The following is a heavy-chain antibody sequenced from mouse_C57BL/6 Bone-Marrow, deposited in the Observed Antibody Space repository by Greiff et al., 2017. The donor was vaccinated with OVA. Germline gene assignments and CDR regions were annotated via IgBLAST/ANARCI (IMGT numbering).Heavy chain of an antibody. J-gene: IGHJ3*01. CDR2: IRNKANGYTT. CDR3: ARSYYSNPLAY. D-gene: IGHD2-5*01. Sequence: EVQRVESGGGLVQPGGSLSLSCAASGFTFTDYYMSWVRQPPGKALEWLGFIRNKANGYTTEYSASVKGRFTISRDNSQSILYLQMNALRAEDSATYYCARSYYSNPLAYWGQGTLVTVSA. CDR1: GFTFTDYY. V-gene: IGHV7-3*01.